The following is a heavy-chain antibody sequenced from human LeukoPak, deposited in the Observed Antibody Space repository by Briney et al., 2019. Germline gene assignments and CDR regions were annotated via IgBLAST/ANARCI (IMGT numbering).Heavy chain of an antibody. Sequence: TSETLSLTCAVYGGSFSGYYWSWIRQPPGKGLEWIGEINHSGSTNYNPSLKSRVTISVDTSKNQFSLKLSSVTAADTAVYYCARLDYWGQGTLVTVSS. V-gene: IGHV4-34*01. CDR3: ARLDY. J-gene: IGHJ4*02. CDR1: GGSFSGYY. CDR2: INHSGST.